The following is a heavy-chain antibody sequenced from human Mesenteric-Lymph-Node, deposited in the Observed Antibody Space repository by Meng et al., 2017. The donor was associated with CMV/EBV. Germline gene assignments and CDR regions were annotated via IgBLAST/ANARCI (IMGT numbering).Heavy chain of an antibody. D-gene: IGHD6-13*01. CDR2: ISYDGSNK. CDR1: GFSFRDYA. CDR3: ARVLAAAGTYYGMDV. V-gene: IGHV3-30*04. J-gene: IGHJ6*02. Sequence: GGSLRLSCTASGFSFRDYAMSWVRQAPGKGLEWVAVISYDGSNKYYADSVKGRFTISRDNSKNTLYLQMNSLRAEDTAVYYCARVLAAAGTYYGMDVWGQGTTVTVSS.